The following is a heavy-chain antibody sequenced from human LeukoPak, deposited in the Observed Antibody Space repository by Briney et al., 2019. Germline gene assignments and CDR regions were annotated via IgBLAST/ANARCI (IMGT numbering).Heavy chain of an antibody. D-gene: IGHD2/OR15-2a*01. CDR3: AKDRPTSMDV. V-gene: IGHV3-30*02. Sequence: GGSLRLSCAASEFTFCSYGMHWVRQAPGKGLEWVAFIRYDGSNKYYADSVKGRFTISRDNSKNTLYLQMNSLRAEDTAVYYCAKDRPTSMDVWGKGTTVTVSS. CDR1: EFTFCSYG. J-gene: IGHJ6*03. CDR2: IRYDGSNK.